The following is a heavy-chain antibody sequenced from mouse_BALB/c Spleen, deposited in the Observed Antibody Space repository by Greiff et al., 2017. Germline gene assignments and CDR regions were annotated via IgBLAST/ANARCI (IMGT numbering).Heavy chain of an antibody. CDR2: IRSKANNHAT. CDR1: GFTFSDAW. V-gene: IGHV6-6*01. J-gene: IGHJ4*01. CDR3: TRRGFGYAMDY. Sequence: DVQLQESGGGLVQPGGSMKLSCAASGFTFSDAWMVWVRQSPEKGLEWVAEIRSKANNHATYYAESVKGRFTISRDDSKSSVYLQMNSLRAEDTGIYYWTRRGFGYAMDYWGEGTSVTVSS.